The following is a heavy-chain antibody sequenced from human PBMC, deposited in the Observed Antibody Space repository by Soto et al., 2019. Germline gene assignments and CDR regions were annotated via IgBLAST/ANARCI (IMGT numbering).Heavy chain of an antibody. V-gene: IGHV1-18*01. CDR1: GYTFTSYG. Sequence: GASVKVSCKASGYTFTSYGISWVRQALGQGLEWMGWISAYNGNTNYAQKLQGRVTMTTDTSTSTAYMELRSLRSDDTAVYYCARDRDSSGYSAFDIWGQGTMVTVS. D-gene: IGHD3-22*01. J-gene: IGHJ3*02. CDR3: ARDRDSSGYSAFDI. CDR2: ISAYNGNT.